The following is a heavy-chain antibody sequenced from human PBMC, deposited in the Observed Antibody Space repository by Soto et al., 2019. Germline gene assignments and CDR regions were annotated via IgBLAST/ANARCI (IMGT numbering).Heavy chain of an antibody. V-gene: IGHV3-33*01. CDR3: ASDLVGASDSYGLDV. Sequence: GGSLRLSCAASGFTFSNYGMHWVRQAPGKGLEWVAIIWHDGSNKYYADSVRGRLIISRDNSKNRLYLQMNSLRAEDTAVYYCASDLVGASDSYGLDVWGQGTPVTVSS. CDR2: IWHDGSNK. D-gene: IGHD1-26*01. CDR1: GFTFSNYG. J-gene: IGHJ6*02.